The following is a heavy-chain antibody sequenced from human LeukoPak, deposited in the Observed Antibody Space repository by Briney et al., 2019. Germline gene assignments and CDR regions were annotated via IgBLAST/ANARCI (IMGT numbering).Heavy chain of an antibody. J-gene: IGHJ6*02. V-gene: IGHV3-66*01. Sequence: GGSLRLSCVASGFTFSSYGMSWVRQAPGKGLEWVSVIYSGGRRYYAASVKGRFTISRDNSKNIFYLQMNSLRAEDTAVYYCARGQSYYYYYGMDVWGQGTTVAVSS. CDR2: IYSGGRR. CDR1: GFTFSSYG. CDR3: ARGQSYYYYYGMDV.